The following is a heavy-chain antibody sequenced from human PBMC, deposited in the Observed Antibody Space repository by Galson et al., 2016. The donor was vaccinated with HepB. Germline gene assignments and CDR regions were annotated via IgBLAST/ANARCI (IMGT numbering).Heavy chain of an antibody. CDR1: GGTFIDYA. Sequence: SVKVSCKASGGTFIDYAINWVRQAPGQGLEWMGGIIPFFKTTNYAQKFQGRVTFIADEFTRTAYMELSGLRSEDTAFYYCARAREGYSYVFDSWGQGSLVTVSS. CDR2: IIPFFKTT. D-gene: IGHD5-18*01. V-gene: IGHV1-69*13. CDR3: ARAREGYSYVFDS. J-gene: IGHJ4*02.